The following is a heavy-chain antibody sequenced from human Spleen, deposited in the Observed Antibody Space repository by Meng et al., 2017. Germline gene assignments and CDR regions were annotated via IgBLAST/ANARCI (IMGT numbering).Heavy chain of an antibody. V-gene: IGHV1-2*06. CDR1: GYNFPDYY. CDR3: ARGLVATHYYYYGMDV. D-gene: IGHD5-12*01. Sequence: ASVKVSCKPSGYNFPDYYIHWVRRAPGQGLEWMGRINPKSGDTHYAQKFQARVTMTGDTSISTAYMELSSLRSEDTAVYYCARGLVATHYYYYGMDVWGQGTTVTVSS. J-gene: IGHJ6*02. CDR2: INPKSGDT.